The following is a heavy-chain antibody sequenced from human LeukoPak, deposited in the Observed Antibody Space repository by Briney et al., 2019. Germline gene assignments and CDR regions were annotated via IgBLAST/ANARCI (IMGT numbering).Heavy chain of an antibody. D-gene: IGHD6-19*01. CDR2: IYTSGST. CDR3: ARRTAVAGTYYFDY. Sequence: SQTLSLTCTVSGGSISSGSYYWSWIRQPAGKGLEWIGRIYTSGSTNYNPSLKSRVTISVDTSKNQFPLKLSSVTAADTAVYYCARRTAVAGTYYFDYWGQGTLVTVSS. J-gene: IGHJ4*02. CDR1: GGSISSGSYY. V-gene: IGHV4-61*02.